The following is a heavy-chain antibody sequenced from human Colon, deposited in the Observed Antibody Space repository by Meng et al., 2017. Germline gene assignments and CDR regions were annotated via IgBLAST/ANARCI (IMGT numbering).Heavy chain of an antibody. CDR3: ARDGAPTHYVATARTATDY. CDR1: GYSFSGYY. V-gene: IGHV1-2*06. Sequence: QVQLVQSGAEVKRPGASVKVCCKASGYSFSGYYIHWVRQAPGQGLEWVGRINPHSGATNYAEKFQGRVTMTSDTSMSTAYMEVTRLTSDDTAVYYCARDGAPTHYVATARTATDYWGQGTLVTVSS. D-gene: IGHD6-6*01. J-gene: IGHJ4*02. CDR2: INPHSGAT.